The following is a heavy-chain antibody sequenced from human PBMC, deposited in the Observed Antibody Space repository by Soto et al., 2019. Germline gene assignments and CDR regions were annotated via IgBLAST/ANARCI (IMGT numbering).Heavy chain of an antibody. CDR2: ISGSGGST. Sequence: EVQLLESGGGLVQPGGSLRLSCAASGFTFSSYAMSWVRQAPGKGLEWVSAISGSGGSTYYADSVKGRFTISRDNSKNTLYLQMNSLRAEDTAVYYCAKDTGPVTAMVEGLTFEYWGQGTLVTVSS. D-gene: IGHD5-18*01. V-gene: IGHV3-23*01. CDR1: GFTFSSYA. J-gene: IGHJ4*02. CDR3: AKDTGPVTAMVEGLTFEY.